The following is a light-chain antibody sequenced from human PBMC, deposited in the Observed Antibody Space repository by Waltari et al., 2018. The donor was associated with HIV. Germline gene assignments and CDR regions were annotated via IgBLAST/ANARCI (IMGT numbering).Light chain of an antibody. Sequence: LQVTQSPSSLYASVGDRVTSTCQASQDINKYLNWYQQRPWKAPKLLIYDASNLETGVPSRFSGAGSGTEFTFNISSLQPEDFAAYYCQQYENLPRTFGEGTRVDIK. J-gene: IGKJ4*01. V-gene: IGKV1-33*01. CDR2: DAS. CDR3: QQYENLPRT. CDR1: QDINKY.